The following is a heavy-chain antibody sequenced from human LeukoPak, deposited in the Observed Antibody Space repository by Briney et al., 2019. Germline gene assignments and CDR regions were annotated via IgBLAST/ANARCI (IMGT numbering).Heavy chain of an antibody. CDR3: AKGWGKFDY. J-gene: IGHJ4*02. V-gene: IGHV3-23*01. D-gene: IGHD3-16*01. Sequence: GGSLRLSCAASGFTFSSYAMSWVRQAPGKGLEWVSGISSSPISTYYADSVKGRFTISRDNSKNTLYLQMNSLRAEDTAVYYCAKGWGKFDYWGQGTLVTVSP. CDR2: ISSSPIST. CDR1: GFTFSSYA.